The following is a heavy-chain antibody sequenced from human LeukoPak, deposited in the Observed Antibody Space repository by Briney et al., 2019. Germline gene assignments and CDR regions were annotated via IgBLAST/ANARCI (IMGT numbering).Heavy chain of an antibody. J-gene: IGHJ4*02. CDR2: IYYSGST. CDR1: GGSISSSSYY. Sequence: SETLSLTCTVSGGSISSSSYYWGWIRQPPGKGLEWIGSIYYSGSTYYNPSLKSRVTISVDTSKNQFSLKLSSVTAADTAVFYCAREYTLYRSGWFLDYWGQGTVVTVSS. V-gene: IGHV4-39*07. D-gene: IGHD6-19*01. CDR3: AREYTLYRSGWFLDY.